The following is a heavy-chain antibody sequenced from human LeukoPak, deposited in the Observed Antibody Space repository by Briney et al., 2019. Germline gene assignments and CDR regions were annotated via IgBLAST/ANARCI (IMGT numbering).Heavy chain of an antibody. D-gene: IGHD1-26*01. J-gene: IGHJ4*02. CDR2: VSHEGSSK. CDR1: GYPFSGSD. Sequence: GGSLRLSCAASGYPFSGSDIHGVRQAPGKGLEWVAFVSHEGSSKFYAESVKGRFGISRDNSKNTLSLQMNSLRAEDTAVYYCARTLYSDSFYFDYWGQGILVTVSS. CDR3: ARTLYSDSFYFDY. V-gene: IGHV3-30*03.